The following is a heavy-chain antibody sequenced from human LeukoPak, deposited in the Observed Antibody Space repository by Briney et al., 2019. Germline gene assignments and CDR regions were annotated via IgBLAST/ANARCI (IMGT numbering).Heavy chain of an antibody. V-gene: IGHV3-23*01. D-gene: IGHD3-22*01. J-gene: IGHJ4*02. Sequence: GGSLRLSCAASGFTFSSYSMSWVRQAPGKGLEWVSAIGVSGANTYYADSVKGRFTISRDNSKNTLYLQMNSLRAEDTAVYYCASAPMYYYDSSGYYYGGDWGQGTLVTVSS. CDR3: ASAPMYYYDSSGYYYGGD. CDR2: IGVSGANT. CDR1: GFTFSSYS.